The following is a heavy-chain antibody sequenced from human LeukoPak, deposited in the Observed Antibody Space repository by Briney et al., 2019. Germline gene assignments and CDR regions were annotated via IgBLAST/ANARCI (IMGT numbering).Heavy chain of an antibody. CDR1: GFTFSSYS. D-gene: IGHD4-17*01. J-gene: IGHJ4*02. CDR3: AQDYRTTGQFDY. CDR2: ISSGSSYI. V-gene: IGHV3-21*01. Sequence: GGSLRLSCAASGFTFSSYSMNWVRQAPGKGLEWVSFISSGSSYIYYADSVKGRFTISRDNAKNSLYLQMNSLRAEDTAVYYCAQDYRTTGQFDYWGQGTLVTVSS.